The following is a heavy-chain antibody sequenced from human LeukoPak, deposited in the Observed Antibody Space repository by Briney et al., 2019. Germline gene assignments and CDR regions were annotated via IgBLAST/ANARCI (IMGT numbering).Heavy chain of an antibody. CDR1: GFTFSSYW. Sequence: GGSLRLSCAASGFTFSSYWMSWVRQAPGKGLEWVADIKQGGSEKYYVDSVKGRFTISRDTAKTSLYLQMNGLRAEDPAVYYCARLYSYGPFEYWGQGTLVTVSS. CDR3: ARLYSYGPFEY. V-gene: IGHV3-7*03. CDR2: IKQGGSEK. J-gene: IGHJ4*02. D-gene: IGHD5-18*01.